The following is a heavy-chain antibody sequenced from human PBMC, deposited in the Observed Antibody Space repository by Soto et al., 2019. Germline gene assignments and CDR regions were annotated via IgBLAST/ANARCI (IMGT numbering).Heavy chain of an antibody. CDR1: GDFFTTYW. CDR2: IDPTDSSN. V-gene: IGHV5-10-1*01. J-gene: IGHJ6*02. D-gene: IGHD2-15*01. Sequence: GESLKISCKDSGDFFTTYWISWVRQMPGKGLGWGGRIDPTDSSNDYSPSFQGHVTISAEKSIRTVYLQWSSLKASDTAIYFCAGYCTGGSCSLKDMDVWGHGTTVTVSS. CDR3: AGYCTGGSCSLKDMDV.